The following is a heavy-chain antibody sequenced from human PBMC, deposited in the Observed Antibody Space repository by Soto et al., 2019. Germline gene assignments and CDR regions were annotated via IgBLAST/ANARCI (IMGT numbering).Heavy chain of an antibody. CDR3: ARHSAARDWDY. J-gene: IGHJ4*02. D-gene: IGHD6-6*01. CDR2: IYYSGST. V-gene: IGHV4-39*01. Sequence: SETLSLTCTVSGGSISSSSYYWGWIRQPPGKGLEWIGSIYYSGSTYYNPSLKSRVTISVDTSKNQFSLKLSSVTAADTAVYYCARHSAARDWDYWGQGTLVTVSS. CDR1: GGSISSSSYY.